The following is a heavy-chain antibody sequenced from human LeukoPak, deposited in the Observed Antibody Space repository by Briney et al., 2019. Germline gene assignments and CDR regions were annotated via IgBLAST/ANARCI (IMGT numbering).Heavy chain of an antibody. D-gene: IGHD3-16*01. J-gene: IGHJ4*02. V-gene: IGHV3-23*01. CDR1: GFTFSSYA. Sequence: SGGSLRLSCAASGFTFSSYAMSWVRQAPGKGLEWVSAISDSGGSTDYADSVKGRFTISRDNSKNTLYLQMNSLGAEDTAVYYCAKDLWGLKGFYFDNWGQGTRVTVSS. CDR3: AKDLWGLKGFYFDN. CDR2: ISDSGGST.